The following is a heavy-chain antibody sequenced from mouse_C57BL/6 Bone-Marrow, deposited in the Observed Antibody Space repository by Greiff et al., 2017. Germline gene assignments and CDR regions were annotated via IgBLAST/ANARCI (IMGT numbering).Heavy chain of an antibody. V-gene: IGHV1-81*01. CDR2: IYPGSGNT. CDR3: AYYRGYYAMDY. J-gene: IGHJ4*01. CDR1: GYTFTSYG. D-gene: IGHD1-1*01. Sequence: VQLQESGAELARPGASVKLSCKASGYTFTSYGISWVKQRTGQGLEWIGEIYPGSGNTYYNEKFKGKATLTADKSSSTAYMELRSLTSEDSAVYYCAYYRGYYAMDYWGQGTSVTVSS.